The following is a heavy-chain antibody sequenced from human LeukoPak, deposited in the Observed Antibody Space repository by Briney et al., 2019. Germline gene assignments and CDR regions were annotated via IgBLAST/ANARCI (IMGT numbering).Heavy chain of an antibody. J-gene: IGHJ4*02. Sequence: PGGSLRLSCAVSGFTFSSFAMYWVRQAPGKGLEWVAVISYDGSNEHHTDFVKGRFTISRDNSKNTLYLQMNSLRREDTAVYYCARENAPGAAVANIDYWGQGTLVTVSS. D-gene: IGHD6-25*01. V-gene: IGHV3-30*04. CDR3: ARENAPGAAVANIDY. CDR2: ISYDGSNE. CDR1: GFTFSSFA.